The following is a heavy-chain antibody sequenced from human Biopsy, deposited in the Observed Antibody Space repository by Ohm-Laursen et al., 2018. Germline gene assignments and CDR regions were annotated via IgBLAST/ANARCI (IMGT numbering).Heavy chain of an antibody. Sequence: SLRPSCAASGLTFSSYAMNWVRQAPGKGLEGVSTINSSGGSTYYADPVKGRFTISRDNSKNTLYLQMNSLRADDTAVYYCALAAAQTVTHFDYWGQGTLVTVSS. J-gene: IGHJ4*02. CDR2: INSSGGST. D-gene: IGHD4-17*01. CDR3: ALAAAQTVTHFDY. V-gene: IGHV3-23*01. CDR1: GLTFSSYA.